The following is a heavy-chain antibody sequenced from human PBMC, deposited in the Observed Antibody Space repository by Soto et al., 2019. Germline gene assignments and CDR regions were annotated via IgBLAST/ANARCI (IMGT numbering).Heavy chain of an antibody. CDR2: MNPNSGNT. V-gene: IGHV1-8*01. CDR1: GYTFTSYD. D-gene: IGHD3-22*01. J-gene: IGHJ3*02. Sequence: ASVKVSCKASGYTFTSYDINWLRQATGQGLEWMGWMNPNSGNTGYAQKFQGRVTMTRNTSISTAYMELSSLRSEDTAVYYCARPYYYDSSGYYSSGAFDIWGQGTMVTVSS. CDR3: ARPYYYDSSGYYSSGAFDI.